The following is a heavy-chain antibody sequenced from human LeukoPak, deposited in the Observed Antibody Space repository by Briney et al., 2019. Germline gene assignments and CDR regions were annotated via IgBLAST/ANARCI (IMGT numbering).Heavy chain of an antibody. CDR1: GYNFTGYY. V-gene: IGHV1-2*02. CDR2: INPNSGGT. D-gene: IGHD2-2*01. J-gene: IGHJ4*02. Sequence: ASVKVSCKASGYNFTGYYMHWVRQAPGQGLEWMGWINPNSGGTNYAQKFQGRVTMTRDTSISTAYMELSRLRSDDTAVYYCARHYCSSTSCSLGGANYWGQGTLVTVSS. CDR3: ARHYCSSTSCSLGGANY.